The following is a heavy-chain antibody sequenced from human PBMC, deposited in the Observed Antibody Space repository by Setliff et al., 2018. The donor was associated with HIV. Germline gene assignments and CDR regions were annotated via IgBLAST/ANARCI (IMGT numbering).Heavy chain of an antibody. CDR2: ISAYNGNT. V-gene: IGHV1-18*01. CDR1: GYTFTSYG. CDR3: ARDPPSSGWYRADY. D-gene: IGHD6-19*01. Sequence: ASVKVSCKASGYTFTSYGISWVRQAPGQGLEWMGWISAYNGNTDYARNLQGRLTMTTDTSTSTAFMELRSLRSDDTAVYYCARDPPSSGWYRADYWGQGTLVTVSS. J-gene: IGHJ4*02.